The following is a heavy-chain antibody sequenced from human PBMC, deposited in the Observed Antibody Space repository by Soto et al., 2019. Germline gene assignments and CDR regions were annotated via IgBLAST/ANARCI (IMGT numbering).Heavy chain of an antibody. CDR1: GFTFSSYG. CDR2: IWYDGSTK. J-gene: IGHJ3*02. CDR3: ARDRTVTAHDAFDI. D-gene: IGHD2-21*02. V-gene: IGHV3-33*01. Sequence: QVQLVESGGGVVQPGRSLRLSCAASGFTFSSYGMHWVRQAPGKGLEWVAVIWYDGSTKYYADSVKGRFTISRDNSKNALYLQMNSLRAEDTAVYYCARDRTVTAHDAFDIWGQGTMVTVSS.